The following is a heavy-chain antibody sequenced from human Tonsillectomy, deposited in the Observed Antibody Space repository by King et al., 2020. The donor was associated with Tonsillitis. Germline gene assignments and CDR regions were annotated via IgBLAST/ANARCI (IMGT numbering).Heavy chain of an antibody. CDR2: SSGSGGST. CDR3: AKDLYYYDSSGYPYFDY. Sequence: VQLVESGGGLVQPGGSLRLSCAASGFTFSSYAMSWVRQAPGKGLEWVSGSSGSGGSTYYADSVKGRFTISRDNSKNTLYLQMNSLRAEDTAVYYCAKDLYYYDSSGYPYFDYWGQGTLVTVSS. V-gene: IGHV3-23*04. CDR1: GFTFSSYA. D-gene: IGHD3-22*01. J-gene: IGHJ4*02.